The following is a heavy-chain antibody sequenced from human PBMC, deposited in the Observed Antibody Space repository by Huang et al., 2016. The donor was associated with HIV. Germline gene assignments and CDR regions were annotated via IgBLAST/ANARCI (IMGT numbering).Heavy chain of an antibody. CDR2: MNPNTGNT. CDR1: GYTFTNYD. V-gene: IGHV1-8*02. CDR3: ARSAYGDLDY. Sequence: QVHLVQSGAEVKKPGASVKVSCKASGYTFTNYDINWVRQVPGRGLEGRGWMNPNTGNTCFAQSFHGRVTMTRKTAITTAYMELTSLTSEDTAVYYCARSAYGDLDYWGLGTPVIVSS. J-gene: IGHJ4*02. D-gene: IGHD4-17*01.